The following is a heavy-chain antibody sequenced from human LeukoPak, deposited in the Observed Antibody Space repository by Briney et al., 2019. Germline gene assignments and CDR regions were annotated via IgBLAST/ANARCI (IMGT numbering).Heavy chain of an antibody. D-gene: IGHD6-19*01. Sequence: SETLSLTCTVSGGSISSYYWSWLRQPPGKGLEWVGYIYTSGSTNYNPSLKSRVTISVDTSKNQFSLKLSSVTAADTAVYYCARLTPGTYSSGPMGYYYYMDVWGKGTTVTVSS. CDR2: IYTSGST. V-gene: IGHV4-4*09. J-gene: IGHJ6*03. CDR1: GGSISSYY. CDR3: ARLTPGTYSSGPMGYYYYMDV.